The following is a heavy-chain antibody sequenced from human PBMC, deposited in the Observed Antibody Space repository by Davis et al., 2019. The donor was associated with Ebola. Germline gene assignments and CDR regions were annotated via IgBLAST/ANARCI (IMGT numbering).Heavy chain of an antibody. CDR3: VRQSIETTGTFDY. V-gene: IGHV5-51*01. J-gene: IGHJ4*02. D-gene: IGHD1-1*01. Sequence: GESLKISCKDSGNSFNSHWIGWVRQLPGKGLEWMGVIFTGDSDTRYSPSFQGQVTISADKSISTAYLQWSSLKASDTAIYYCVRQSIETTGTFDYWGQGTLVTVSS. CDR1: GNSFNSHW. CDR2: IFTGDSDT.